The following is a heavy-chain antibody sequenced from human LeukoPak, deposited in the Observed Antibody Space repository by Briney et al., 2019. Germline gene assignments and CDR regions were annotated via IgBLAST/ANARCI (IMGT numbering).Heavy chain of an antibody. CDR1: GFTVITND. Sequence: GGSLRLSCAASGFTVITNDMTWVRQAPGKGLEWVSVLYSDGNTKYADSVQGRFTISRDNSKNTLYLEMNSLRPDDTAVYYCARGVEPLAANTWAYGGKGTLVTVSS. CDR3: ARGVEPLAANTWAY. J-gene: IGHJ4*02. V-gene: IGHV3-53*01. D-gene: IGHD1-14*01. CDR2: LYSDGNT.